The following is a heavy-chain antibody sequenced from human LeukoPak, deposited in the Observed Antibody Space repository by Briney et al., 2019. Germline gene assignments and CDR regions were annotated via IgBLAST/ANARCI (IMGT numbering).Heavy chain of an antibody. CDR2: ISAYNGNT. J-gene: IGHJ4*02. Sequence: ASVKVSCKASGYTFTSYGISWVRQAPGQGLEWMGWISAYNGNTNYAQKFQGRVTITADESTSTAYMELSSLRSEDTAVYYCARVSGQLLWFGELVYWGQGTLVTVSS. CDR3: ARVSGQLLWFGELVY. V-gene: IGHV1-18*01. CDR1: GYTFTSYG. D-gene: IGHD3-10*01.